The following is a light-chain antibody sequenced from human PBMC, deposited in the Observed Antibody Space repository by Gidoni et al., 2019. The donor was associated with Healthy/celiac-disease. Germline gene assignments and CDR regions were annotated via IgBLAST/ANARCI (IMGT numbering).Light chain of an antibody. Sequence: EIVLTQSPATLSLSPGERATLPCRASQSVSSYLAWYQQKPGQAPRLLSYDASNRATGIPARFSGSGSGTDFTLTISSLEPEDFAVYYCQQRSNWLSFGPGTKVDIK. V-gene: IGKV3-11*01. CDR3: QQRSNWLS. J-gene: IGKJ3*01. CDR1: QSVSSY. CDR2: DAS.